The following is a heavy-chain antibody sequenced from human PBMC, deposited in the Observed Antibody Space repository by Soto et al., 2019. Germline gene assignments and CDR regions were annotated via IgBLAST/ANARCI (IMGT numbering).Heavy chain of an antibody. CDR1: GGSISSYY. J-gene: IGHJ4*02. Sequence: QVQLQESGPGLVKPSETLSLTCTVSGGSISSYYWSWIRQPPGKGLEWIGYIYYSGSTNYNPSLKSRVTISVDTSKNQFSLKLSSVTAADTAVYYCATLPYSSSWYGPSFDYWGQGTLVTVSS. V-gene: IGHV4-59*08. D-gene: IGHD6-13*01. CDR2: IYYSGST. CDR3: ATLPYSSSWYGPSFDY.